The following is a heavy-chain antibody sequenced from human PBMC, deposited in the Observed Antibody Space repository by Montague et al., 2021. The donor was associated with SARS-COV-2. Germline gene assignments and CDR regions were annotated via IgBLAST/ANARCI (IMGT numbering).Heavy chain of an antibody. Sequence: SETLSLTCAVAGDSISALDWRRSGQHPAGRQEWVGTVYYRGTDNYNPSLMGRLAMLLQTSQKQLSLEMRSVTAADTAVYYCARMSMHYVDTSKSRRGGLDVWGQGTTVIVSS. CDR2: VYYRGTD. D-gene: IGHD3-16*01. CDR1: GDSISALD. J-gene: IGHJ6*02. CDR3: ARMSMHYVDTSKSRRGGLDV. V-gene: IGHV4-59*13.